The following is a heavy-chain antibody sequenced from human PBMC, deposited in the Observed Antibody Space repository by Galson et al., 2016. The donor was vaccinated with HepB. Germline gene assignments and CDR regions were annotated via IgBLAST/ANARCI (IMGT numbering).Heavy chain of an antibody. CDR1: GFTVSSNY. CDR3: ARAVDPRGRGAVGY. D-gene: IGHD5-12*01. Sequence: SLRLSCAASGFTVSSNYMSWVRQAPGKGLEWVSVIYSGGNTYYADSVKGRFTISRDKSKNTLYLQMNNLRAEDTAGYYCARAVDPRGRGAVGYWGQGTLVTVSS. J-gene: IGHJ4*02. CDR2: IYSGGNT. V-gene: IGHV3-53*01.